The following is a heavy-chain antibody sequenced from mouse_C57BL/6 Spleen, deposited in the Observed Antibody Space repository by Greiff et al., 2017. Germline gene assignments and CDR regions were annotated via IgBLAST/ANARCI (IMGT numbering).Heavy chain of an antibody. V-gene: IGHV1-80*01. J-gene: IGHJ3*01. D-gene: IGHD1-1*02. CDR3: ARGSYGAGWFAY. CDR1: GYAFSSYW. Sequence: VQLQQSGAELVKPGASVKISCKASGYAFSSYWMHWVKQRPGKGLEWIGQIYPEDGDTNYNGKFKGKATLTADKSSSTAYMQLSSLTSEDSAVYFCARGSYGAGWFAYWGQGTLVTVSA. CDR2: IYPEDGDT.